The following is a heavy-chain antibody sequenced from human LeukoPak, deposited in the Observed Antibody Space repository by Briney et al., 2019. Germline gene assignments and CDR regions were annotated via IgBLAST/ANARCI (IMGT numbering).Heavy chain of an antibody. CDR3: AKVPLYGATSPFYFDY. V-gene: IGHV3-23*01. D-gene: IGHD2/OR15-2a*01. CDR2: ASGSGSST. J-gene: IGHJ4*02. Sequence: GGSLRLSCAASGFTFRSYAMNWVRQAPGKGLEWVSGASGSGSSTYYADSVKGRFTISRDNSKNTLYLQMNSLRAEDTAVYYCAKVPLYGATSPFYFDYWGQGTLVTVSS. CDR1: GFTFRSYA.